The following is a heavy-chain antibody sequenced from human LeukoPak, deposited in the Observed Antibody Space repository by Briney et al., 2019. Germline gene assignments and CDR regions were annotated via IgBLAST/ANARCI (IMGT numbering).Heavy chain of an antibody. CDR3: AKAHGDRSEYYYYYGMDV. V-gene: IGHV3-23*01. D-gene: IGHD3-10*01. CDR1: GFTFSSYA. Sequence: PGGSLRLSCAASGFTFSSYAMSWVRQAPGKGLEWVSAISGSGGSTYYADSVKGRFTISRDNSKNTLYLQMNSLRAEDTAVYYCAKAHGDRSEYYYYYGMDVWGQGTTVTVSS. CDR2: ISGSGGST. J-gene: IGHJ6*02.